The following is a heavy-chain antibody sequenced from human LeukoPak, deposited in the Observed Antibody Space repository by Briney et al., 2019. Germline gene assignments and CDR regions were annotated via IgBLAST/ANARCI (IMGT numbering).Heavy chain of an antibody. Sequence: ASVKVSCKASGYTFTGCFIHYVRQAPGQGREWMGWIDPNSDNIRYSETFKDRVTMTRDTSTNTAYMELSWLRSDDTAVCYCARSAYNYGYVYFDHWGQGTLVIVSS. J-gene: IGHJ4*02. CDR1: GYTFTGCF. CDR2: IDPNSDNI. CDR3: ARSAYNYGYVYFDH. V-gene: IGHV1-2*02. D-gene: IGHD5-18*01.